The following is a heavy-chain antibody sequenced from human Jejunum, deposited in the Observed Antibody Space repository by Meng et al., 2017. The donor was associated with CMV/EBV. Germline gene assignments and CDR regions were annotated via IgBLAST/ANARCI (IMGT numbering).Heavy chain of an antibody. V-gene: IGHV4-39*06. CDR1: GGSMSGSSYQ. CDR3: ARGPGASTREGFDY. CDR2: VYNNGIT. D-gene: IGHD1-26*01. J-gene: IGHJ4*02. Sequence: RRQLQEPGPGLVKPSETLSLTCTVSGGSMSGSSYQWVWVRQPPGKGLEWIGTVYNNGITSYNPSLKSRLITSVDTSKNQFSLELTSVTAADTAVYYCARGPGASTREGFDYWGLGTLVTVSS.